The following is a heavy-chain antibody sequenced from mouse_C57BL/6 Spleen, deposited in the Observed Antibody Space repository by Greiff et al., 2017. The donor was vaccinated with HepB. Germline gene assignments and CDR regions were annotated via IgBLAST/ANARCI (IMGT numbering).Heavy chain of an antibody. D-gene: IGHD1-1*01. Sequence: QVQLQQPGAELVKPGASVKLSCKASGYTFTSYWMQWVKQRPGQGLEWIGEIDPSDSYTNYNQKFKGKATLTVDTSSSTAYMQLSSLTSEDSAVYYCARLLYGSSYRFAYWGQGTLVTVSA. V-gene: IGHV1-50*01. CDR2: IDPSDSYT. CDR1: GYTFTSYW. J-gene: IGHJ3*01. CDR3: ARLLYGSSYRFAY.